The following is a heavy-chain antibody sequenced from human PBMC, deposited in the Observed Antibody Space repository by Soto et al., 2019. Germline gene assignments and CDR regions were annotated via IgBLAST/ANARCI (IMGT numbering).Heavy chain of an antibody. Sequence: PGGSLRLSCAASGITVSSNYMSWVRQAPGKGLEWVSVIYSGGSTYHTDSVKGRFTISRDNSKNTLYLQMNSLRAEDTAVYYRARLNQRISVTYDFDYWGQGALVTVSS. CDR1: GITVSSNY. CDR2: IYSGGST. CDR3: ARLNQRISVTYDFDY. J-gene: IGHJ4*02. V-gene: IGHV3-66*04. D-gene: IGHD6-19*01.